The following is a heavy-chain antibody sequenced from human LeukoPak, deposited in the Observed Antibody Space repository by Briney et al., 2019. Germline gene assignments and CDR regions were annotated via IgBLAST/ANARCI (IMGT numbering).Heavy chain of an antibody. D-gene: IGHD3-3*01. CDR2: IYSSGST. CDR3: VRVFVYWYFDL. V-gene: IGHV4-4*07. J-gene: IGHJ2*01. CDR1: GGSISNYY. Sequence: SETLSLTCTVSGGSISNYYWSWIRRPAGKGLEWIGRIYSSGSTTYNPSLKSRVTMSVDTAKNQFSLKLTSVTAADTAVYYCVRVFVYWYFDLWGRGTLVTVSS.